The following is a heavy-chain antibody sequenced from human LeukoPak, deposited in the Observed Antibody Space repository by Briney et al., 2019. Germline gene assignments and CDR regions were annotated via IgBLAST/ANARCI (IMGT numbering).Heavy chain of an antibody. D-gene: IGHD3-3*01. CDR1: GFPFSDYY. Sequence: GGSLRLSCETSGFPFSDYYMSWIRQAPGKGLEWVSSISSSSSYIYYADSVKGRFTISRDNAKNSLYLQMNSLRAEDTAVCYCARDQGNYDFWSGYYTYYFDYWGQGTLVTVSS. J-gene: IGHJ4*02. CDR3: ARDQGNYDFWSGYYTYYFDY. V-gene: IGHV3-11*06. CDR2: ISSSSSYI.